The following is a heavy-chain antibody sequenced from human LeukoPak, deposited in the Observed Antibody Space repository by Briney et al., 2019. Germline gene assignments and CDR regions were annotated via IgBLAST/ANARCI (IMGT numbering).Heavy chain of an antibody. CDR3: ARELVKGFCSGDSCSDYYYGLDV. V-gene: IGHV3-30*04. Sequence: GGSLRLSCAASGFTFSSYAMHWVRQAPGKGLEWVAVISNDGSNKYYADSVKSRFTISRDTSKNTLYLEVSSLRAEDTAVYSCARELVKGFCSGDSCSDYYYGLDVWGQGTTVTVSS. CDR2: ISNDGSNK. J-gene: IGHJ6*02. D-gene: IGHD2-15*01. CDR1: GFTFSSYA.